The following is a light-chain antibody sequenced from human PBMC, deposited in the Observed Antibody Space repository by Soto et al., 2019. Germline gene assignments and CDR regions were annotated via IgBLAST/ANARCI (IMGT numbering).Light chain of an antibody. V-gene: IGKV1-5*03. J-gene: IGKJ4*01. CDR3: QQYNSYS. CDR2: KAS. CDR1: QSISSW. Sequence: DIQMTQSPSTLSASVGDRVTIICRASQSISSWLAWYQQKPGKAPKLLIYKASSLESGVPSRFSGSGSGTEFTLTISSLQPYDFANFYCQQYNSYSFGGGTKVDIK.